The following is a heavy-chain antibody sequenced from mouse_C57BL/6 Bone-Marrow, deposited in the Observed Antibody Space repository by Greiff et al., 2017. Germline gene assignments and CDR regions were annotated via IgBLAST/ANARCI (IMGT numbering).Heavy chain of an antibody. J-gene: IGHJ3*01. CDR1: GYTFTSYW. CDR2: IDPSDSYT. Sequence: QVQLQPSGAELVMPGASVKLSCKASGYTFTSYWMHWVKQRPGQGLEWIGEIDPSDSYTNYNQKFKGKSTLTLDKSSSTAYMQLSSLTSEDSAVYYCARAGWLLRAWFAYWGQGTLVTVSA. CDR3: ARAGWLLRAWFAY. D-gene: IGHD2-3*01. V-gene: IGHV1-69*01.